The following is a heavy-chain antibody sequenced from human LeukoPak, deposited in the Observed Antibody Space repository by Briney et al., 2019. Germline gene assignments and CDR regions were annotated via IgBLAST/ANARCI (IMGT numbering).Heavy chain of an antibody. D-gene: IGHD3-22*01. J-gene: IGHJ3*02. CDR1: GFTFSSYS. CDR3: ARDKPGGYYDSSGYYVDAFDM. Sequence: GGSLRLSCAASGFTFSSYSMNWVRQAPGKGLEWVSFINSSSSHIYYADSVKGRFTISRDNAKKSLYLQMSSLRAEDTAVYYCARDKPGGYYDSSGYYVDAFDMWGQGTTVTVSS. V-gene: IGHV3-21*01. CDR2: INSSSSHI.